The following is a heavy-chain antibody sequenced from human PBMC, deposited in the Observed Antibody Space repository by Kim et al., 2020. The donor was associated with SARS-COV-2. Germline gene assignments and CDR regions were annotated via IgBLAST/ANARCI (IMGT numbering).Heavy chain of an antibody. J-gene: IGHJ4*02. D-gene: IGHD2-15*01. V-gene: IGHV3-23*01. CDR2: ISNSGGST. Sequence: GGSLRLSCAASRFTFSAYHLTWVRQAPGKGLEWVSSISNSGGSTYYADSVKGRFTISRDNSKNTLYLQMNSLRAEDTAVYYCAKHRGGFCSGGSCYNYFDYWGQGTLVTVSS. CDR1: RFTFSAYH. CDR3: AKHRGGFCSGGSCYNYFDY.